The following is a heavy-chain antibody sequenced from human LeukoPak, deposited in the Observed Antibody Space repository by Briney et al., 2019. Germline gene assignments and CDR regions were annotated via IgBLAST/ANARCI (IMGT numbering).Heavy chain of an antibody. Sequence: ASVKVSCKASGYTFTSYYMHWVRQAPGQGLEWMGIINPSGGSTSYAQKFQGRVTMTRDMSTSTVYMELSSLRSEDTAVYYCAREFLYGDYVSPFDYWGQGTLATVSS. D-gene: IGHD4-17*01. CDR3: AREFLYGDYVSPFDY. CDR2: INPSGGST. V-gene: IGHV1-46*01. J-gene: IGHJ4*02. CDR1: GYTFTSYY.